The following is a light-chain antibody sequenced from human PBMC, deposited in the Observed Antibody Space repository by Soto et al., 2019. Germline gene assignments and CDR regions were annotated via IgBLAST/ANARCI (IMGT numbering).Light chain of an antibody. CDR3: QHYDSYSGT. J-gene: IGKJ3*01. V-gene: IGKV1-5*03. CDR2: RAS. CDR1: QSIDSW. Sequence: DIQMTQSPSTLSASVGDRVTITCRASQSIDSWLAWYQQKPGKAPKLLIYRASSLEGGVQSRFSVSASGTEFTLTISSLQPDDFSTYSCQHYDSYSGTFGPGTKVDIK.